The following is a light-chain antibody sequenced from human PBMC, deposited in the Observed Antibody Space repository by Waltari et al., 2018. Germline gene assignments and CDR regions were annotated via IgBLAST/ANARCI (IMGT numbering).Light chain of an antibody. CDR1: QSVSRT. J-gene: IGKJ1*01. CDR3: QHYVRLPAT. Sequence: EIVLTQSPGTLSLSPGERATLSCRTRQSVSRTLAWYQQKPGEAPKLLIYGASIRATGIPDRFTGRGSGTYFSLTNSSQEPEDFAVDFCQHYVRLPATFRQRTKVEIK. V-gene: IGKV3-20*01. CDR2: GAS.